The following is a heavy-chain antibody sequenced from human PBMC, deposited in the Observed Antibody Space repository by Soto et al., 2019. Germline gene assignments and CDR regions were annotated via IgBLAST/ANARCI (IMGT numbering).Heavy chain of an antibody. CDR3: ATGYYSYGYFHF. J-gene: IGHJ4*02. D-gene: IGHD5-18*01. Sequence: QVQLQESGPRLVKPSQTLSLTCSVSGASVGTDDYYWSWIRQPPGKGLEWIGYIYYTGTTYYNPSLNSRVAFSLDTSKHRFSLTLRSVTAADTAVYFCATGYYSYGYFHFWGQGTVVTVS. CDR1: GASVGTDDYY. CDR2: IYYTGTT. V-gene: IGHV4-30-4*01.